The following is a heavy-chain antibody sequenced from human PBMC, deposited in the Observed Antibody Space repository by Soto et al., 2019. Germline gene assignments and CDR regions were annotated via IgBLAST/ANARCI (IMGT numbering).Heavy chain of an antibody. D-gene: IGHD6-13*01. CDR1: GFTFDDYA. CDR3: AKDMRGGSSSSRYYYGLDV. V-gene: IGHV3-9*01. J-gene: IGHJ6*02. Sequence: EVQLVESGGGLVQPGRSLRLSCAASGFTFDDYAMHWVRQAPGKGLEWVSGISWNSGTIVYADSVKGRFTISRDNAKNSLYLQMNSLRGEDTALYYCAKDMRGGSSSSRYYYGLDVWGQRTEVTVSS. CDR2: ISWNSGTI.